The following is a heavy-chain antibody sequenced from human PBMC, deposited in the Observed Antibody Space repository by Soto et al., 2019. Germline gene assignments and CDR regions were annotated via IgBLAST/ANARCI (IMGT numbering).Heavy chain of an antibody. D-gene: IGHD3-22*01. CDR2: IHSSGSI. J-gene: IGHJ1*01. Sequence: SETLSLTCAVYGGSFSGYYWTWIRQSPGKGLEWIGYIHSSGSIYYNPSLKSRATMSIDTAGNQFSLKVSSVTVADTAVYYCARDLDGLHDDTSGPFPRPGWGQGTLVTVSS. CDR1: GGSFSGYY. V-gene: IGHV4-34*11. CDR3: ARDLDGLHDDTSGPFPRPG.